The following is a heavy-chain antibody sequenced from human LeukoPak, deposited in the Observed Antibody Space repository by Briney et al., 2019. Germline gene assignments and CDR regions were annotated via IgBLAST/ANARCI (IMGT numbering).Heavy chain of an antibody. Sequence: GGSLRLSCAASGLTFSSYAMSWVRQAPGKGLDWVSTISGAGGSTYYGDSVKGRFTISRDNSKNTLYLQMNSLRAEDTAVYFCASRENNYGLGDWGQGTLVTVSS. CDR3: ASRENNYGLGD. CDR2: ISGAGGST. D-gene: IGHD3-10*01. J-gene: IGHJ1*01. V-gene: IGHV3-23*01. CDR1: GLTFSSYA.